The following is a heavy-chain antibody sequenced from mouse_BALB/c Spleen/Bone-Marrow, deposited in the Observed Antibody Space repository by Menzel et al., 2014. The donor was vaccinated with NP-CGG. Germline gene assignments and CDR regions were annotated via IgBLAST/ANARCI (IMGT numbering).Heavy chain of an antibody. D-gene: IGHD2-14*01. CDR2: IWAGGGT. V-gene: IGHV2-9*02. J-gene: IGHJ2*01. CDR3: ARDRRYDYFDY. Sequence: VQLVESGPGLVAPSQSLSITCTVSGFSLTSYGVHWVRQPPGKGLEWLGVIWAGGGTNYNSALMSRLSISKDNSKSQVFLKMNSLRTDDTAMYYCARDRRYDYFDYWGQGTTLTVSS. CDR1: GFSLTSYG.